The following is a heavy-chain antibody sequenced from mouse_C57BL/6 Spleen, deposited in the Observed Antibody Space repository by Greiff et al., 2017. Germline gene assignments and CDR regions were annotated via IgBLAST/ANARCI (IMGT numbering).Heavy chain of an antibody. Sequence: EVQLVESGGGLVKPGGSLKLSCAASGFTFSSYAMSWVRQTPEKRLEWVATISDGGSYTYYPDNVKGRFTISRDNAKNNLYLQMSHLKSEDTAMYYWASATVVPSFDYWGQGTTLTVSS. CDR1: GFTFSSYA. D-gene: IGHD1-1*01. J-gene: IGHJ2*01. CDR2: ISDGGSYT. CDR3: ASATVVPSFDY. V-gene: IGHV5-4*01.